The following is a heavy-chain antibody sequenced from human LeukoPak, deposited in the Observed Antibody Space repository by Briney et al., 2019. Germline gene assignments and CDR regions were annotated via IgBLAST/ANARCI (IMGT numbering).Heavy chain of an antibody. Sequence: GSLRLSCAASGFTFSSYAMHWVRQAPGKGLEWVAVISYDGSNKYYADSVKGRFTISRDNSKNTLYLQMNSLRAEDAAVYYCARARKGGNSYYYGMDVWGQGTTVTVSS. V-gene: IGHV3-30*04. CDR3: ARARKGGNSYYYGMDV. J-gene: IGHJ6*02. D-gene: IGHD2-15*01. CDR2: ISYDGSNK. CDR1: GFTFSSYA.